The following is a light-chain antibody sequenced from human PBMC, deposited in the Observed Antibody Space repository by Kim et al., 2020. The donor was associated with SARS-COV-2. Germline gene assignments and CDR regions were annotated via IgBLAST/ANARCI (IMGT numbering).Light chain of an antibody. CDR2: DAS. CDR3: QHRINWPLT. J-gene: IGKJ1*01. CDR1: QSVSSY. Sequence: EIVLTQSPAALSLSPGERATLSCRASQSVSSYLAWYQQRPGQAPRLLIYDASNRATGIPARFSGSGSGTDFTLTISSLEPEDFAVYYCQHRINWPLTFGQGTKVDIK. V-gene: IGKV3-11*01.